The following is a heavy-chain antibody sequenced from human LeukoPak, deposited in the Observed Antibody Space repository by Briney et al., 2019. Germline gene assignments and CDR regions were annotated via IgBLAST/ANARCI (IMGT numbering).Heavy chain of an antibody. CDR2: ISWNSGSI. V-gene: IGHV3-9*01. Sequence: GGSLRLSCAASGFTFDDYAMHWVRHAPGKGLEWVSGISWNSGSIGQADSVKGRFTISRDNAKNSLYLQMNSLRAEDTALYYCAKDRSLQQLVEYYFDYWGQGTLVTVSS. J-gene: IGHJ4*02. D-gene: IGHD6-13*01. CDR3: AKDRSLQQLVEYYFDY. CDR1: GFTFDDYA.